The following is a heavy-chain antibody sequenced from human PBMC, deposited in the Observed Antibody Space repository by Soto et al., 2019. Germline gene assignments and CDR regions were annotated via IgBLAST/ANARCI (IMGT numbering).Heavy chain of an antibody. CDR1: GGTFSSYA. CDR3: ARARSYYKTHALDY. D-gene: IGHD1-26*01. CDR2: IIPIFGTA. Sequence: QVQLVQSGAEVKKPGSSVKVSCKASGGTFSSYAIRWVRQAPGQGLEWMGGIIPIFGTANYAQKFQGRVTITADEATSTAYMELSSRRSKDKDVYFCARARSYYKTHALDYWGQGTLVTVSS. J-gene: IGHJ4*02. V-gene: IGHV1-69*01.